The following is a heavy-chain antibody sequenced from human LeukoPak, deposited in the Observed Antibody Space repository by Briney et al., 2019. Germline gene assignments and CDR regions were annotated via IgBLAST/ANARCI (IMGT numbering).Heavy chain of an antibody. CDR2: INHSGST. V-gene: IGHV4-34*01. Sequence: SETLSLTCAVYGGSFSGYYWSWIRQPPGKGLEWIGEINHSGSTNYNPSLKSRVTISVDTSENQFSLKLSSVTAADTAVYYCGVVPVDWFDPWGQGTLVTVSS. J-gene: IGHJ5*02. CDR1: GGSFSGYY. CDR3: GVVPVDWFDP. D-gene: IGHD2-2*01.